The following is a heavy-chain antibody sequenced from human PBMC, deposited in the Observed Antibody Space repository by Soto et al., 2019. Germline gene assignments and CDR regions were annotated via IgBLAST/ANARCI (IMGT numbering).Heavy chain of an antibody. J-gene: IGHJ4*02. V-gene: IGHV3-11*01. CDR1: GFSFTDYY. Sequence: WGSLRLSCAASGFSFTDYYIICIRQAPGKWLEWVSYIRSSDNTRYYADSVKGQFTISRDNAKNSLYLQMNSLRAEDTAVYYCARGNALYDYWGQGTLVTAPQ. CDR3: ARGNALYDY. CDR2: IRSSDNTR. D-gene: IGHD2-2*01.